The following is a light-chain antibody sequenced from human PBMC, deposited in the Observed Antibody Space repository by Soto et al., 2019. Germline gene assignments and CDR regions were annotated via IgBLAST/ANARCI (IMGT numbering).Light chain of an antibody. Sequence: QSALTQPASVSGSPGQSITISCTGTSSDVGGYNYVSWYQHHPGKAPKLMIYEVSNRPSGVSNRFSGSKSDNTASLTISGLQAEDEADYYCTSYTGSSSLDVFGTGTKLTVL. CDR1: SSDVGGYNY. CDR3: TSYTGSSSLDV. V-gene: IGLV2-14*01. CDR2: EVS. J-gene: IGLJ1*01.